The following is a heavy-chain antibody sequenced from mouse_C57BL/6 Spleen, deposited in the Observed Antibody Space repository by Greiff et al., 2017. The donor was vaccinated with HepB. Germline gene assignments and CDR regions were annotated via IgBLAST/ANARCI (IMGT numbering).Heavy chain of an antibody. CDR1: GYTFTDYY. D-gene: IGHD2-5*01. V-gene: IGHV1-26*01. CDR3: ARWSYYSNYDFDY. CDR2: INPNNGGT. J-gene: IGHJ2*01. Sequence: VQLQQSGPELVKPGASVKISCKASGYTFTDYYMNWVKQSHGKSLEWIGDINPNNGGTSYNQKFKGKATLTVDKSSSTAYMALRSLTSEDSAVYYCARWSYYSNYDFDYWGQGTTLTVSS.